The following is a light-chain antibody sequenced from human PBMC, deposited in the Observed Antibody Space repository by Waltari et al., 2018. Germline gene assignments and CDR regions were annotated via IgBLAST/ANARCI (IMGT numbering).Light chain of an antibody. CDR3: QQTYSTWT. J-gene: IGKJ1*01. V-gene: IGKV1-39*01. CDR1: QSISSY. Sequence: DIQMTQSPSSLSASVGDRVTITCRASQSISSYLNWYQQKPGKAPKLLIYAASRLQSGVQSRFSGSGSGTDFTLTISSLQPEDFATYYCQQTYSTWTFGQGTKVEIK. CDR2: AAS.